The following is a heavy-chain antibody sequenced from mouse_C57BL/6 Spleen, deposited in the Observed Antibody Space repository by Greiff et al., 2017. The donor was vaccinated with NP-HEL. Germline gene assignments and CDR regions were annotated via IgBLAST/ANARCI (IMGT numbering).Heavy chain of an antibody. Sequence: QVQLQQPGAELVMPGASVKLSCKASGYTFTSYWMHWVKQRPGQGLEWIGEIDPSDSYTNYNQKFKGKSTLTVDKSSSTAYMQLSSLTSEDSAVYYCARLDYAMDYWGQGTSVTVAS. J-gene: IGHJ4*01. CDR3: ARLDYAMDY. V-gene: IGHV1-69*01. CDR2: IDPSDSYT. CDR1: GYTFTSYW.